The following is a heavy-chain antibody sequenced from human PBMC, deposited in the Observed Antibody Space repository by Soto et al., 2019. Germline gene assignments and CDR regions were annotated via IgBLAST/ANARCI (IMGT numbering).Heavy chain of an antibody. D-gene: IGHD5-18*01. Sequence: QLQLQESGPGLVKPSETLSLTCTVSGGSISSSSYYWGWIRQPPGKGLEWIGSIYYSGSTYYNPSLKSRVTISVDTSKNQFSLKLSSVTAADTAVYYCAKTVDIAMADFDYWGQGTLVTVSS. CDR1: GGSISSSSYY. CDR3: AKTVDIAMADFDY. V-gene: IGHV4-39*01. J-gene: IGHJ4*02. CDR2: IYYSGST.